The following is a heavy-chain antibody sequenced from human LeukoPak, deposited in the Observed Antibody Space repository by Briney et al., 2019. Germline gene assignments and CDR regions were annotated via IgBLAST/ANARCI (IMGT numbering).Heavy chain of an antibody. Sequence: SETLSLTCAVYGGSFSGYYWSWIRQPPGKGLEWIREINHSGSTNYNPSLKSRVIISVDTSKNQFSLKLSSVTAADTAVYYCARGRGAVVVIAPGPNDAFDIWGQGTMVTVSS. D-gene: IGHD2-15*01. CDR3: ARGRGAVVVIAPGPNDAFDI. CDR1: GGSFSGYY. V-gene: IGHV4-34*01. J-gene: IGHJ3*02. CDR2: INHSGST.